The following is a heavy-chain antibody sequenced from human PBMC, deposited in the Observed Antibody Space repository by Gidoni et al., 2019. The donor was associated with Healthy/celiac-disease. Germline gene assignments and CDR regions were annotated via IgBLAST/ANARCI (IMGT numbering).Heavy chain of an antibody. J-gene: IGHJ4*02. D-gene: IGHD2-15*01. Sequence: QVQLQQWGAGLLKPSETLSLTCAVYGGSFSGYYWSWIRQPPGKGLEWIGEINHSGSTNYNPSLKSRVTISVDTSKNQFSLKLSSVTAADTAVYYCARAFRYCSGGSCYSGEFLWGQGTLVTVSS. CDR2: INHSGST. CDR1: GGSFSGYY. V-gene: IGHV4-34*01. CDR3: ARAFRYCSGGSCYSGEFL.